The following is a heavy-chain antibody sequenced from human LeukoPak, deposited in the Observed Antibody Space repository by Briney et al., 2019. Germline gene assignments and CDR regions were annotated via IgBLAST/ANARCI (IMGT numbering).Heavy chain of an antibody. Sequence: RTGGSLRLSCVASGFTFSRNWMSWVRQAPGKGLEWVGNIQPDGSEQYPVDSVKGRFTISRDNARNSLFLQMNSLRAEDTAVYYCANSRRSGYWYFDLWGRGTLVTVSS. CDR3: ANSRRSGYWYFDL. D-gene: IGHD3-22*01. J-gene: IGHJ2*01. V-gene: IGHV3-7*03. CDR2: IQPDGSEQ. CDR1: GFTFSRNW.